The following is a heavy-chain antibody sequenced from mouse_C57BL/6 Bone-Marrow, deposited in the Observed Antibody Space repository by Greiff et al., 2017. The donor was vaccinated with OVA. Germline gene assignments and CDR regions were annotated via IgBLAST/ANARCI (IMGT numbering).Heavy chain of an antibody. Sequence: EVQLQQSVAELVRPGASVKLSCTASGFNIKNTYMHWVKQRPEQGLEWIGRIDPANGNTKYAPKFQGKATITADTSSNTAYLQLSSLTSEDTAIYYCARWDYGSSSRYYAMDYWGQGTSVTVSS. D-gene: IGHD1-1*01. J-gene: IGHJ4*01. CDR3: ARWDYGSSSRYYAMDY. CDR2: IDPANGNT. V-gene: IGHV14-3*01. CDR1: GFNIKNTY.